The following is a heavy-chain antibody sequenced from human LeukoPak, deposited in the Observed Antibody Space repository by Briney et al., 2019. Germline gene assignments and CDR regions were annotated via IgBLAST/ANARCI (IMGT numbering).Heavy chain of an antibody. D-gene: IGHD1-1*01. Sequence: KPSETLSLTCTVSGGSTDSYYWSWIRQPPGKGLEWIGYIDYSGRTKYNPSLQSRVTISVDTSKTQFSLRLGSVTAADTAVYFCASNIPTPTTSPPLGYWGQGTLVTVSS. CDR1: GGSTDSYY. V-gene: IGHV4-59*08. CDR2: IDYSGRT. CDR3: ASNIPTPTTSPPLGY. J-gene: IGHJ4*02.